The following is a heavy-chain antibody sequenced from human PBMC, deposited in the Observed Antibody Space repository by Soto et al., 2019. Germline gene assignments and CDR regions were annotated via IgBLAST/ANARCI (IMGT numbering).Heavy chain of an antibody. CDR2: ISSSSAYI. Sequence: EVHLVEAGGGLVKPGESLSLSCAASGFTFGSFTLNWVRQAPGKGLEWVSSISSSSAYIYYAESVKGRFTISRDNARSTLYLQMNSLRLDDTAEYFCARDGLTFGGDWGQGTLVAVSS. V-gene: IGHV3-21*06. CDR3: ARDGLTFGGD. D-gene: IGHD3-16*01. CDR1: GFTFGSFT. J-gene: IGHJ4*02.